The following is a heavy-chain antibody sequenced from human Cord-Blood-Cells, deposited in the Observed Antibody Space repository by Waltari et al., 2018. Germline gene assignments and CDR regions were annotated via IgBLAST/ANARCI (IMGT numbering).Heavy chain of an antibody. Sequence: QVQLVESGGGVVQPGRSLRLSCAASGFTFSSYAMHWVRQAPGKGLEWVAVKSYDGSNKYYADAVKGRFTISRDNSKNTLYLQMNSLRAEDTAVYYCARAPTKVPQFDPWGQGTLVTVSS. V-gene: IGHV3-30-3*01. J-gene: IGHJ5*02. CDR2: KSYDGSNK. D-gene: IGHD2-2*01. CDR3: ARAPTKVPQFDP. CDR1: GFTFSSYA.